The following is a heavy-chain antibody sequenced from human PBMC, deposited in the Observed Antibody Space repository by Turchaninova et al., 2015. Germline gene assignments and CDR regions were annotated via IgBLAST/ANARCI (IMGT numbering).Heavy chain of an antibody. V-gene: IGHV4-34*02. CDR1: GGSFSGYY. J-gene: IGHJ3*02. CDR2: IYHSGIT. CDR3: ARFRWGDGLDI. D-gene: IGHD4-23*01. Sequence: QVHLQQRGAGLLKSSATLSLTCAVYGGSFSGYYWTWIRQPPGKGLEWIGEIYHSGITNYNPSLKSRVSLSVDTSQNQVSLKLTSVTAADTAVYYCARFRWGDGLDIWGQGTMVTVAS.